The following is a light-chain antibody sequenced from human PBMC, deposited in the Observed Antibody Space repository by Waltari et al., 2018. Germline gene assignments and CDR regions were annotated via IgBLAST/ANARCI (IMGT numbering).Light chain of an antibody. CDR2: VAS. CDR3: QYYGGSFS. V-gene: IGKV3-20*01. CDR1: QSVSSTY. Sequence: EIVLTQSPGTLSLSPGERATLSCRASQSVSSTYLAWYHQKPGQAPRLLIYVASRRATGVPDRFSGSGSGPDFTLTISRLEPEDFAVYYCQYYGGSFSFGQGTKLEIK. J-gene: IGKJ2*01.